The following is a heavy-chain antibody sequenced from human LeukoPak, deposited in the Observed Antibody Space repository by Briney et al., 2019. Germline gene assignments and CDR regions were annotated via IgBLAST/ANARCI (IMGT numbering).Heavy chain of an antibody. CDR1: GYTFTSYD. V-gene: IGHV1-8*01. Sequence: ASVKVSCKASGYTFTSYDINWVRQATGQGLEWMGWMNPNSGNTGYAQKFQGRVTMTRNTSISTAYMELSSLRSEDTAVYYCARSRSVRGGNRFDPWGQGTLVTVSS. J-gene: IGHJ5*02. CDR3: ARSRSVRGGNRFDP. D-gene: IGHD3-10*01. CDR2: MNPNSGNT.